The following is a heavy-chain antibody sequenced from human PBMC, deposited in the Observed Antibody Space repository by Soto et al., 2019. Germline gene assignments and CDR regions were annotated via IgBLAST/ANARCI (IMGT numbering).Heavy chain of an antibody. V-gene: IGHV1-8*01. CDR2: MQPSTGRT. CDR1: GYSFTSPD. Sequence: GASVKVSCKASGYSFTSPDINWVRQTAGQGLEWMGWMQPSTGRTGYAQKFQGRVTMTRDTSINTAYMELTTLTSDDTAFYYCARGVSAGVDYWGHGTLVTVSS. J-gene: IGHJ4*01. CDR3: ARGVSAGVDY. D-gene: IGHD1-26*01.